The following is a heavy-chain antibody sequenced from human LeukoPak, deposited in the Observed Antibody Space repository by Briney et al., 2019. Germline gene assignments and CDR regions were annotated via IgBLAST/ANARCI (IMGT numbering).Heavy chain of an antibody. CDR2: IGAYNGNT. D-gene: IGHD6-19*01. Sequence: GASVKVSCKGSGYTFTSYGISWVRQAPGQGIEWMGWIGAYNGNTNNAQKLQGRGTMTTDTSTSTAYMELMSLISDDTAVYYCARDRPFGAVAGLDYWGQGTLVTVSS. V-gene: IGHV1-18*01. J-gene: IGHJ4*02. CDR1: GYTFTSYG. CDR3: ARDRPFGAVAGLDY.